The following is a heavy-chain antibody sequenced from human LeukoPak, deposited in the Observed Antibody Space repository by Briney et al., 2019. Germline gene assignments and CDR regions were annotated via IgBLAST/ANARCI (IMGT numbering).Heavy chain of an antibody. CDR2: IYVGGRTT. J-gene: IGHJ5*02. V-gene: IGHV3-74*01. CDR3: IRDFRSADL. Sequence: GGSLRLSCVASGFTFSNYWMHWVRQPPGKGLVWVSRIYVGGRTTNYADSVKGRFTISRDNAKNTVYLEMNSLSVEDTATYYCIRDFRSADLWGQGTLVTITS. CDR1: GFTFSNYW.